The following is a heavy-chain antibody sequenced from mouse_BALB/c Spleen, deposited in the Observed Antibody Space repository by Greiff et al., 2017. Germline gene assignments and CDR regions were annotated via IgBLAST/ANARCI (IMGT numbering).Heavy chain of an antibody. D-gene: IGHD1-1*01. CDR3: ARQSYGSSFSYYSMDY. J-gene: IGHJ4*01. CDR1: GFTFSSYG. CDR2: ISSGGSYT. Sequence: EVQLVESGGDLVKPGGSLKLSCAASGFTFSSYGMSWVRQTPDKRLEWVATISSGGSYTYYPDSVKGRFTISRDNAKNTLYLQMSSLKSEDTAMYYCARQSYGSSFSYYSMDYWGQGTSVTVSS. V-gene: IGHV5-6*01.